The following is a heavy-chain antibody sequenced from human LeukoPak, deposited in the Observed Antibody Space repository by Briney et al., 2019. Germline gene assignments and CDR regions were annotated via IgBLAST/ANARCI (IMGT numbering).Heavy chain of an antibody. V-gene: IGHV1-69*05. CDR2: IIPIFGTA. CDR3: ARDYSSGHRVVDY. CDR1: GGTFSSYA. D-gene: IGHD6-19*01. J-gene: IGHJ4*02. Sequence: SVKVSCKASGGTFSSYAISWVRQAPGQGLEWMGRIIPIFGTANYAQKFQGRVTITTDESTSTAYMELSSLRSEDTAVYYCARDYSSGHRVVDYWGQGTLVTVSS.